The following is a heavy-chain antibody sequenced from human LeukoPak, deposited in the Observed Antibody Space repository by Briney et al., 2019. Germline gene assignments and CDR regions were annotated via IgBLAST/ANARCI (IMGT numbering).Heavy chain of an antibody. Sequence: GESLKISCKGSGYSFTSYWISWVRQMPGKGLEWMGRIDPSDSYTNYSPSFQGHVTISADKSISTAYPQWSSLKASDTAMYYCARHERPGYYGSGSYYGYWGQGTLVTVSS. V-gene: IGHV5-10-1*01. CDR1: GYSFTSYW. CDR2: IDPSDSYT. CDR3: ARHERPGYYGSGSYYGY. D-gene: IGHD3-10*01. J-gene: IGHJ4*02.